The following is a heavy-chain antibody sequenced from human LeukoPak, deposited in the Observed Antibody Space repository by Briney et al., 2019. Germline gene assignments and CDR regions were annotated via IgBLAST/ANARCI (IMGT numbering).Heavy chain of an antibody. CDR2: INHSGST. CDR1: GGSISSYY. Sequence: SETLSLTCNVSGGSISSYYWSWIRQPPGKGLEWIGEINHSGSTNYNPSLKSRVTISVDTSKNQFSLKLSSVTAADTAVYYCARDGAAAGTLRGGYYYYMDVWGKGTTVNVSS. V-gene: IGHV4-34*01. CDR3: ARDGAAAGTLRGGYYYYMDV. D-gene: IGHD6-13*01. J-gene: IGHJ6*03.